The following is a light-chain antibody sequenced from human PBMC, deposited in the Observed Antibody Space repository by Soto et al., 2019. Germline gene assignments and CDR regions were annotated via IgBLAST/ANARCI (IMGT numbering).Light chain of an antibody. V-gene: IGKV1-39*01. J-gene: IGKJ2*01. CDR1: QSISSY. Sequence: DIQMTQSPSSLSASVGDRFTITCRASQSISSYLNWYQQKPGKAPKLLIYAASSLQRGVPSRFSGSGSGTDFTLTISSLQPEDFATYYCQQSYSTPRMYTFGQGTKLEIK. CDR3: QQSYSTPRMYT. CDR2: AAS.